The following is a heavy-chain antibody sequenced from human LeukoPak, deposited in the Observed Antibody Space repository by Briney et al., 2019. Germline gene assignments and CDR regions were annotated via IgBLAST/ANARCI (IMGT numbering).Heavy chain of an antibody. CDR1: GFTFGSYA. CDR2: ISGSGGRT. Sequence: PGGSLRLSCAASGFTFGSYAMNWVRQAPGKGLEWVSTISGSGGRTYYADSVKGRFTISRDNAKNSLYLQMNSLRAEDTAVYYCVRDMVYWGQGTLVTVSS. J-gene: IGHJ4*02. D-gene: IGHD2-8*01. CDR3: VRDMVY. V-gene: IGHV3-23*01.